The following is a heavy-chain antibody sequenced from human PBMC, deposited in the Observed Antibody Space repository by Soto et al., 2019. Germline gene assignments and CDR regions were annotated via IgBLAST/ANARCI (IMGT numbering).Heavy chain of an antibody. CDR2: INPNSGGT. CDR1: GYTFTGYY. Sequence: ASVKVSCKASGYTFTGYYMHWVRQAPGQGLEWMGWINPNSGGTNYAQKLQGRVTMTTDTSTSTAYMELRSLRSDDTAVYYCARGLHRGSWFDPWGQGTLVTVSS. D-gene: IGHD3-16*01. V-gene: IGHV1-2*02. J-gene: IGHJ5*02. CDR3: ARGLHRGSWFDP.